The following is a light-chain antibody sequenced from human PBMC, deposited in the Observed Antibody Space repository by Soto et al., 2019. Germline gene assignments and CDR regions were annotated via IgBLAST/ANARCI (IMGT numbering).Light chain of an antibody. V-gene: IGKV3-15*01. CDR1: QSVSST. CDR3: QQYNDWLT. CDR2: GAS. Sequence: EIVMTQSPDTLSVSPGERATLFCRASQSVSSTVAWYQRRPGQAPRLLIYGASTRATGIPARFSGSGSGTEFTLTISSLQSEDFAVYYCQQYNDWLTFGGGTKVEIK. J-gene: IGKJ4*01.